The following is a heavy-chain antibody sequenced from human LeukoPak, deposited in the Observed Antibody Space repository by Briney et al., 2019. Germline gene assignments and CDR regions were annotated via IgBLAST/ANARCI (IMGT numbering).Heavy chain of an antibody. Sequence: PSETLSLTCAVYGGSFSGYYWSWIRQPPGKGLEWIGEINHSGSTNYNPSLKSRVTISVDTSKNQFSLKLSSVTAADTAVYYCARGRGYYYDSSGYGNWFDPWGQGTLVTVSS. V-gene: IGHV4-34*01. D-gene: IGHD3-22*01. CDR1: GGSFSGYY. CDR3: ARGRGYYYDSSGYGNWFDP. CDR2: INHSGST. J-gene: IGHJ5*02.